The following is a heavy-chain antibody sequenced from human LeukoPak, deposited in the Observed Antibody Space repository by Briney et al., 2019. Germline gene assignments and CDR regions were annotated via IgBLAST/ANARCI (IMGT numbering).Heavy chain of an antibody. D-gene: IGHD4-17*01. CDR2: INSDGSST. J-gene: IGHJ6*03. CDR1: GFTFSSYW. Sequence: GGSLRLSCAASGFTFSSYWMHWVRQAPGKGLVWVSRINSDGSSTSYADSVKGRFTISRDNAKNTLYLQMNSLRAEDTALYYCARTHDYGDYATYYMDVWGKGTTVTVSS. CDR3: ARTHDYGDYATYYMDV. V-gene: IGHV3-74*01.